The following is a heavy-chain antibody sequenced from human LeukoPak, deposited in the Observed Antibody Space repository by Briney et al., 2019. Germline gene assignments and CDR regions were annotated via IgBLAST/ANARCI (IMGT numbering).Heavy chain of an antibody. CDR1: GFAPSSCE. CDR2: ISRSGSIT. CDR3: AIHDYHSNSDAFDV. J-gene: IGHJ3*01. Sequence: TGGSLRLSCAASGFAPSSCELSWVRHAPTKGLEWVSYISRSGSITYYADSVKGRFTISRDSAKNSLYLQMNSLRAEDTAVYYCAIHDYHSNSDAFDVWGQGTMVTVSS. D-gene: IGHD4-23*01. V-gene: IGHV3-48*03.